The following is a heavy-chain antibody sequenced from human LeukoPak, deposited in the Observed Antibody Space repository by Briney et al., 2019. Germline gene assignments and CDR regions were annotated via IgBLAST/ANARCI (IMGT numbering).Heavy chain of an antibody. J-gene: IGHJ4*02. CDR1: GFTFSSYA. D-gene: IGHD2-2*01. V-gene: IGHV3-7*04. CDR3: ARGRYCSSSSCPQFDC. CDR2: IKQDGSEK. Sequence: PGGSLRLSCAASGFTFSSYAMSWVRQAPGKGLEWVANIKQDGSEKYYVDSVKGRFTISRDNAKNSLYLQMNSLRAEDTAVYYCARGRYCSSSSCPQFDCWGQGTLATVSS.